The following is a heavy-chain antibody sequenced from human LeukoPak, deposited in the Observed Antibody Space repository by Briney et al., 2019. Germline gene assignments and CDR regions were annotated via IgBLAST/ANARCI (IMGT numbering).Heavy chain of an antibody. J-gene: IGHJ3*02. V-gene: IGHV4-59*11. CDR2: IYYSGKT. CDR1: GGSMSSQY. CDR3: ARLLDNDSSGDPDTFDM. D-gene: IGHD3-22*01. Sequence: PSETLSLTCTVSGGSMSSQYWSWIRQPLGKGLEWIGYIYYSGKTYYSPSLQSRVTISVDTSKNHFSLKLTSVTAADTAVYYCARLLDNDSSGDPDTFDMWGQGTMVTVSS.